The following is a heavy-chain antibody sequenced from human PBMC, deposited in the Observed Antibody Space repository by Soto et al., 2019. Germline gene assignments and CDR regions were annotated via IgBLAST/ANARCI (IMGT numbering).Heavy chain of an antibody. V-gene: IGHV4-59*01. D-gene: IGHD6-13*01. J-gene: IGHJ3*02. CDR3: ARGQQQLVNHDAFDI. Sequence: QVQLQESGPGLVKPSETLSLTCTVSGGSISSYYWSWIRQPPGKGLEWIGYIYYSGSTNYNPSLKSRVTISVDTSKNQFSLKLSSVTAAETAVYYCARGQQQLVNHDAFDIWGQGTMVTVSS. CDR2: IYYSGST. CDR1: GGSISSYY.